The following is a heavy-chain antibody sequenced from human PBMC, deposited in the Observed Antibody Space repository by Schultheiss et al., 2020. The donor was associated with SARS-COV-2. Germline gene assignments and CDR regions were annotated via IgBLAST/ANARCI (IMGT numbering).Heavy chain of an antibody. CDR2: ISSSSSTI. CDR3: ARVRAQHIVASYYYYYGMDV. V-gene: IGHV3-48*01. CDR1: GFTFSSYA. J-gene: IGHJ6*02. Sequence: GGSLRLSCTASGFTFSSYAMSWVRQAPGKGLEWVSYISSSSSTIYYADSVKGRFTISRDNAKNSLYLQMNSLRAEDTAVYYCARVRAQHIVASYYYYYGMDVWGQGTTVTVSS. D-gene: IGHD2-21*01.